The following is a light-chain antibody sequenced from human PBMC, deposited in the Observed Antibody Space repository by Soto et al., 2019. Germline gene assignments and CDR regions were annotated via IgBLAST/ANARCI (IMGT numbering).Light chain of an antibody. V-gene: IGLV3-21*04. CDR1: NIGSKS. CDR2: YDS. J-gene: IGLJ7*01. CDR3: QVWDSSSDHAV. Sequence: SYELTQPPSVSVAPGKTARITCGGNNIGSKSVHWYQQKPGQAPVLAIYYDSDRPSGIPERFSGSNSGNTATLTISRVEAGDEADYYCQVWDSSSDHAVFGGGTQLTVL.